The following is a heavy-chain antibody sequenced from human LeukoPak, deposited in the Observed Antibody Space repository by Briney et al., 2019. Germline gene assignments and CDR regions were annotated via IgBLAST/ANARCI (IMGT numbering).Heavy chain of an antibody. D-gene: IGHD3-22*01. J-gene: IGHJ3*02. V-gene: IGHV3-9*01. Sequence: PGRSLRLSCAASGFTFDDYAMHWVRQAPGKGLEWGSGISWNSGSIGYADSVKGRFTISRDNAKNSLYLQMNSLRAEDTALYYGAKGKEGDYYDSSGYGAFDIWGQGTMVTVSS. CDR1: GFTFDDYA. CDR2: ISWNSGSI. CDR3: AKGKEGDYYDSSGYGAFDI.